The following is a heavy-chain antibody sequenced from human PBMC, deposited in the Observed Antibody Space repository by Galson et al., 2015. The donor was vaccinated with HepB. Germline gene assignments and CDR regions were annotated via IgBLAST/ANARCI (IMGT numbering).Heavy chain of an antibody. CDR3: ATRYSVPNHFDY. V-gene: IGHV3-21*01. D-gene: IGHD5/OR15-5a*01. CDR2: ISSSSSYI. CDR1: GFTFSSYS. J-gene: IGHJ4*02. Sequence: SLRLSCAASGFTFSSYSMNWVRQAPGKGLEWVSSISSSSSYIYYADSVKGRFTISRDNAKNPLYLQMNSLRAEDTAVYYCATRYSVPNHFDYWGQGTLVTVSS.